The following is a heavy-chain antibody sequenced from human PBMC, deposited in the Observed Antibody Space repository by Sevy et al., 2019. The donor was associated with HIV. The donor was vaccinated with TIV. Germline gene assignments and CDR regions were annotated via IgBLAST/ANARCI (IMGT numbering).Heavy chain of an antibody. D-gene: IGHD3-22*01. J-gene: IGHJ4*02. V-gene: IGHV3-30*04. CDR2: ISYDGSNK. CDR1: GFTFSSYP. Sequence: GGSLRLSCAASGFTFSSYPMHWVRQAPGKGLEWVAVISYDGSNKYYADSVKGRLTISRDNSKNTLHVQLNSLRADDTAVFYCGRDREMGNYYDSSGSIDYWGQGTLVTVSS. CDR3: GRDREMGNYYDSSGSIDY.